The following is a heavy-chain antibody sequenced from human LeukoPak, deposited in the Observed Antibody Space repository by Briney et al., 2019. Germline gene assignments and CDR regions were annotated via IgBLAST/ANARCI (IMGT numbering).Heavy chain of an antibody. J-gene: IGHJ3*02. V-gene: IGHV4-4*07. CDR1: GGSIGSYY. D-gene: IGHD6-13*01. CDR2: IYTSGST. CDR3: ARDNLYSSSWGARDAFDI. Sequence: SETLSLTCTVSGGSIGSYYWSWIRQPAGKGLEWIGRIYTSGSTNYNPSLKSRVTISVDKSKNQFSLKLSSVTAADTAVYYCARDNLYSSSWGARDAFDIWGQGTMVTVS.